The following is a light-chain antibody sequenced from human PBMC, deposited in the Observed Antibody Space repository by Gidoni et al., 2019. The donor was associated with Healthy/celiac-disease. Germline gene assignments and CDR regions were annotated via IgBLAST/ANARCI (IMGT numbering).Light chain of an antibody. CDR3: QQYGSSPGT. J-gene: IGKJ3*01. Sequence: EIVLTQSPGTLSLSPGARATLSCRSSQSVSSSYLAWYQQKPCQAPRLLIYGASSSATGIPDRFSGSVSGTDFTLTISRLEPEDFAVYYCQQYGSSPGTFGPGTKVDIK. CDR2: GAS. V-gene: IGKV3-20*01. CDR1: QSVSSSY.